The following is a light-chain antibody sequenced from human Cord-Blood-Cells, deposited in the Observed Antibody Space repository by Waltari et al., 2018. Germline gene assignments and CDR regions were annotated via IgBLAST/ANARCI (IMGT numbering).Light chain of an antibody. Sequence: DIQMTQSPSSLSASVGDRVTITCRASQSLSSYLNWYQQKPGKAPKLLIYAASSLQSGVPSRFSGSGSETDFTLTISSLQPEDFATYYCQQSYSTPMYTFGQGTKLGIK. CDR3: QQSYSTPMYT. J-gene: IGKJ2*01. CDR2: AAS. CDR1: QSLSSY. V-gene: IGKV1-39*01.